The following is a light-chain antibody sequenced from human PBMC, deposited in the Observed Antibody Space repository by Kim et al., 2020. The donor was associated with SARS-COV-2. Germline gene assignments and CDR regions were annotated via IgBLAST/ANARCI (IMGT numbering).Light chain of an antibody. J-gene: IGKJ3*01. Sequence: DIVLTQTPLSSPVTLGQPASISCKSSQSLVHSDGNTYLSWFQQRPGQPPRLLIYKISNRFSGIPDRLSGSGSGTDFTLTISRLEPEDFAVYYCKQYGSSLITFGPGNKVDIK. CDR2: KIS. V-gene: IGKV2-24*01. CDR1: QSLVHSDGNTY. CDR3: KQYGSSLIT.